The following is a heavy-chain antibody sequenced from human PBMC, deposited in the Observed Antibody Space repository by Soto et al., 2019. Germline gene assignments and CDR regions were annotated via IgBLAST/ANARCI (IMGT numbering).Heavy chain of an antibody. CDR2: IMPVFRTP. Sequence: QVQLEQSGAEVKKPGSSVKVSCKASGGTFRTAAVSWVRQAPGPGLEWMGGIMPVFRTPDYAQKFHGRVTITADEYTSTAYMEVSGLRSDDTAVYSCARDKDRPQLGGNYYYILDVWGQGTTITVSS. D-gene: IGHD3-3*02. CDR1: GGTFRTAA. CDR3: ARDKDRPQLGGNYYYILDV. V-gene: IGHV1-69*12. J-gene: IGHJ6*02.